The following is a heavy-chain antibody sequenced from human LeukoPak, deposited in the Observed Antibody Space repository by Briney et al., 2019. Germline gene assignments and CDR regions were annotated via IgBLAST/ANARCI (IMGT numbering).Heavy chain of an antibody. J-gene: IGHJ6*03. CDR1: GYTFTSYG. V-gene: IGHV7-4-1*02. CDR2: INTNTGNP. Sequence: ASVNVSCKASGYTFTSYGIHWVRQAPGQGLEWMGWINTNTGNPTYAQGFTGRFVFSLETSVSTSYLQISSLKAEDTAVYYCARGRGSSARLGYYYYYIDVWGKGTTVTVSS. CDR3: ARGRGSSARLGYYYYYIDV. D-gene: IGHD1-26*01.